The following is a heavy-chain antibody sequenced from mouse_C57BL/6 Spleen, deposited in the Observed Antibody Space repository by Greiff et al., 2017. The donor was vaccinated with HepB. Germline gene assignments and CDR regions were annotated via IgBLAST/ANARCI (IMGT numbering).Heavy chain of an antibody. CDR1: GYTFTSYD. Sequence: QVQLQQSGPELVKPGASVKLSCKASGYTFTSYDINWVKQRPGQGPEWIGWIYPRDGSTKYNEKFKGKATLTVDTSSSTAYMELHSLTSEDSAVYFCARKTTVVAKGYFDVWGTGTTVTVSS. D-gene: IGHD1-1*01. J-gene: IGHJ1*03. CDR3: ARKTTVVAKGYFDV. V-gene: IGHV1-85*01. CDR2: IYPRDGST.